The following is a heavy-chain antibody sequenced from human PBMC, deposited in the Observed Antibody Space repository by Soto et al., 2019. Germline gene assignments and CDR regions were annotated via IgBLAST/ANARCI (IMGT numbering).Heavy chain of an antibody. CDR1: GGSISSSSYY. CDR2: IYYSGST. V-gene: IGHV4-39*01. CDR3: ARHVHRMGGGDWFDP. D-gene: IGHD2-21*01. Sequence: SETLSLTCTVSGGSISSSSYYWGWIRQPPGKGLEWIGSIYYSGSTYYNPSLKSRVTISVDTSKNQFSLKLSSVTAADTAVYYCARHVHRMGGGDWFDPWGQGTLVTVSS. J-gene: IGHJ5*02.